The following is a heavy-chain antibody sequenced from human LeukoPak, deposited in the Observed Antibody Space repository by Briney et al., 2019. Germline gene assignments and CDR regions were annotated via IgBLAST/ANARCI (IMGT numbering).Heavy chain of an antibody. Sequence: ASVKVSCKASGYTSTGYYMHWVRQAPGQGLEWMGWINPNSGGTNYAQKLQGRVTMTTDTSTSTAYMELRSLRSDDTAVYYCARDSTPGYSYGGYNWFDPWGQGTLVTVSS. V-gene: IGHV1-2*02. CDR3: ARDSTPGYSYGGYNWFDP. CDR2: INPNSGGT. D-gene: IGHD5-18*01. CDR1: GYTSTGYY. J-gene: IGHJ5*02.